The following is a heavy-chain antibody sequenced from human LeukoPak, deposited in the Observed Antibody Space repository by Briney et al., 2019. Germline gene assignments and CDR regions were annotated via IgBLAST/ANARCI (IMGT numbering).Heavy chain of an antibody. V-gene: IGHV1-46*03. CDR3: AREGGSCSSTSCSLQYFDY. D-gene: IGHD2-2*01. CDR1: GYTFTNYY. CDR2: INAGGGNT. J-gene: IGHJ4*02. Sequence: ASVKVSCKASGYTFTNYYMHWVRQAPGQGLEWMGIINAGGGNTGYAQKFQGRVTMTRDTSTNTVYMELSSLRSEDTAVYYCAREGGSCSSTSCSLQYFDYWGQGTLVTVSS.